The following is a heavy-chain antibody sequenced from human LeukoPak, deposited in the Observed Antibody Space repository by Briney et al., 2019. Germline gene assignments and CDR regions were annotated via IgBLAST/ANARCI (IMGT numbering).Heavy chain of an antibody. CDR2: ISGSSGST. CDR3: ARGLGGYCSGGSCPTPDY. J-gene: IGHJ4*02. V-gene: IGHV3-23*01. D-gene: IGHD2-15*01. Sequence: GGSLRLSCAASGFTFSSYAMSWVRQAPGKGLEWVSAISGSSGSTYYADSVKGRFTISRDNSKNTLYLQMNSLRAEDTAVYYCARGLGGYCSGGSCPTPDYWGQGTLVTVSS. CDR1: GFTFSSYA.